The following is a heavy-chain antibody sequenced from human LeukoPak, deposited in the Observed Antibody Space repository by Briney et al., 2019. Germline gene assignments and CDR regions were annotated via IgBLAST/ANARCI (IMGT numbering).Heavy chain of an antibody. V-gene: IGHV4-59*01. D-gene: IGHD3-3*01. J-gene: IGHJ5*02. CDR2: IYYSGST. CDR1: GGSISSYY. Sequence: KSSETLSLTCTVSGGSISSYYWSWIRQPPRKGLEWIGYIYYSGSTNYNPSLKSRVTISVDTSKNQFSLKLSSVTAADTAVYYCARVHGGWFDPWGQGTLVTVSS. CDR3: ARVHGGWFDP.